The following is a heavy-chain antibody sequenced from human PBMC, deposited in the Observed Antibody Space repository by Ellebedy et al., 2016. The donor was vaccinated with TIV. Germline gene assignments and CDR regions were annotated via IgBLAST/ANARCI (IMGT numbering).Heavy chain of an antibody. Sequence: GESLKISCAASGFTVSTNYMSWVRQAPGKGLEWVSAISGSGGSTYYADSVKGRFTISRDNSKNTLYLQMNSLRAEDTAVYYCAREVGSGSYYGPYDAFDIWGQGTMVTVSS. CDR1: GFTVSTNY. J-gene: IGHJ3*02. V-gene: IGHV3-23*01. CDR3: AREVGSGSYYGPYDAFDI. D-gene: IGHD3-10*01. CDR2: ISGSGGST.